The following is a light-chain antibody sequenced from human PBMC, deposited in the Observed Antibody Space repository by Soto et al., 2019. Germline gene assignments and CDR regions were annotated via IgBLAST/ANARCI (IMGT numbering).Light chain of an antibody. V-gene: IGKV3-15*01. CDR2: DTS. CDR1: QGIGDT. CDR3: QPYNNWPLT. Sequence: EVVMRQSPATPSVSPGEGATLSCRASQGIGDTLAWYQHKPGQTPRLLIYDTSTRATGVPTRFSGSRSGAEFALTINSLQSEDFAVYYCQPYNNWPLTFGGGTKVDIK. J-gene: IGKJ4*01.